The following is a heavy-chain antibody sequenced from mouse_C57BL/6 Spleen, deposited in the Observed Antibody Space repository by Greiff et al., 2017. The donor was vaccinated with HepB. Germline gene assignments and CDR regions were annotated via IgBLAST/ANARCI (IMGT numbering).Heavy chain of an antibody. CDR1: GYAFSSSW. CDR3: ARSGYYDYDVEVWFAY. D-gene: IGHD2-4*01. J-gene: IGHJ3*01. Sequence: VKLQQSGPELVKPGASVKISCKASGYAFSSSWMNWVKQRPGKGLEWIGRIYPGDGDTNYNGKFKGKATLTADKSSSTAYMQLSSLTSEDSAVYFCARSGYYDYDVEVWFAYWGQGTLVTVSA. CDR2: IYPGDGDT. V-gene: IGHV1-82*01.